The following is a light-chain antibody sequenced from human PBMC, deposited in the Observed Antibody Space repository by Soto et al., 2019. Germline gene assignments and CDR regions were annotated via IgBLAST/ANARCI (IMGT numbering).Light chain of an antibody. CDR2: WAS. CDR3: QQHYTTPLT. J-gene: IGKJ4*01. Sequence: DIVMTQSPDSLAVSLGERATINCKSSQSVFYSSSNKNYLAWYQQKSGQPPKLLLYWASTRESGVPDRFSGSGSGTDFTLTISSLQAEDVAVYYCQQHYTTPLTFGGGTKVDIK. V-gene: IGKV4-1*01. CDR1: QSVFYSSSNKNY.